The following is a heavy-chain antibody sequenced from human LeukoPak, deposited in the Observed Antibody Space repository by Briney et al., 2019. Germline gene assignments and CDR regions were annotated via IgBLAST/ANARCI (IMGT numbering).Heavy chain of an antibody. CDR3: ARVSSEGYCSSTSCLGPLDY. D-gene: IGHD2-2*01. CDR2: IYYSGST. V-gene: IGHV4-30-4*08. CDR1: GGSISSGDYY. J-gene: IGHJ4*02. Sequence: SETLSLTRTVSGGSISSGDYYWSWIRQPPGKGLEWIGYIYYSGSTYYNPSLKSRVTISVDTSKNQFSLKLSSVTAADTAVYYCARVSSEGYCSSTSCLGPLDYWGQGTLVTVSS.